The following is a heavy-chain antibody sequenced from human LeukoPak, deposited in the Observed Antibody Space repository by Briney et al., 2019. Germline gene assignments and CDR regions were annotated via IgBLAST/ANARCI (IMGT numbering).Heavy chain of an antibody. D-gene: IGHD5-12*01. Sequence: GSLRLSCAASGFPVSSNYMSWVRQAPGKGLEWVSVIYSGGSTYYADSVKGRFTISRDNSKNTLYLQMNSLRAEDTAVYYCSRDGYKRSPEYWGQGTLVTVSS. CDR1: GFPVSSNY. V-gene: IGHV3-66*01. J-gene: IGHJ4*02. CDR2: IYSGGST. CDR3: SRDGYKRSPEY.